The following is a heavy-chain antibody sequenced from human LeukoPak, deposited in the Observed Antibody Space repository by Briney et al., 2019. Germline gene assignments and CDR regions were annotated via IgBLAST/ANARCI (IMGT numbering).Heavy chain of an antibody. J-gene: IGHJ4*02. CDR3: ARTPYYYDSSGYYHDY. Sequence: SETLSLTCTVSGGSISSGGYYWSWIRQHPGKGLEWIGYIYYSGSTYYNPSLKGRVTISVDTSKNQFSLKLSSVTAADTAVYYCARTPYYYDSSGYYHDYWGQGTLVTVSS. D-gene: IGHD3-22*01. CDR2: IYYSGST. CDR1: GGSISSGGYY. V-gene: IGHV4-31*03.